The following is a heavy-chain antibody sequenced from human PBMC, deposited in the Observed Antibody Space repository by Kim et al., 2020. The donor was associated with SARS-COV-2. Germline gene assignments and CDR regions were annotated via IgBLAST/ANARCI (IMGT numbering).Heavy chain of an antibody. Sequence: ASVKVSCKASGYTFNNYDINWVRQAPGQWPEWMGWMNPNSGNTGYAQKFQGRVTMTRSTSTSTAYMELSSLRSDDTAVYFCARGFGMLRGVLFAYWGQGTLVTVSS. CDR1: GYTFNNYD. V-gene: IGHV1-8*02. D-gene: IGHD3-10*01. CDR3: ARGFGMLRGVLFAY. J-gene: IGHJ4*02. CDR2: MNPNSGNT.